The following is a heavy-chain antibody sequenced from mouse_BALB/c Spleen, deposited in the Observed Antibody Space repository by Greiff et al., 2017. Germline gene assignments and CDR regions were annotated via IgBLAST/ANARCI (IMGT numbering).Heavy chain of an antibody. CDR1: GYTFTSYW. Sequence: QVQLQQSGTVLARPGASVKMSCKASGYTFTSYWMHWVKQRPGQGLEWIGYINPSTGYTEYNQKFKDKATLTADKSSSTAYMQLSSLTSEDSAVYYCARNYCGNHFAYWGQGTLVTVSA. D-gene: IGHD2-1*01. V-gene: IGHV1-4*01. CDR2: INPSTGYT. J-gene: IGHJ3*01. CDR3: ARNYCGNHFAY.